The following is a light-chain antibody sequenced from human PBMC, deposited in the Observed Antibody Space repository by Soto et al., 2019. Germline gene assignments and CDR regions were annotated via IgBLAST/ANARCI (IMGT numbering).Light chain of an antibody. CDR1: QAISNF. J-gene: IGKJ1*01. V-gene: IGKV1-27*01. CDR3: QNDHSAPWT. CDR2: GAS. Sequence: IQMTQSPSTLSASVGDRVTITCRASQAISNFLAWYQQKPGKVPKLLMYGASTLPSGVPSRFSGSGSGTDFTLTISSLQPEDVATYYCQNDHSAPWTFGQGTKVDIK.